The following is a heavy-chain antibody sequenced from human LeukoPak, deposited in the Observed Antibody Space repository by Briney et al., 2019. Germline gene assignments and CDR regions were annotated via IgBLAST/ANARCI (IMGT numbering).Heavy chain of an antibody. Sequence: PGGSLRLSCAASGFTFSRYWMSWVRQAPGKGLEWVASVKEGGSQKNYADTVKGRFTISRDNAKKSLVLQMNSLRAGDTAIYYCAREAYWGPGTLLIVSS. V-gene: IGHV3-7*01. CDR2: VKEGGSQK. CDR3: AREAY. J-gene: IGHJ4*02. CDR1: GFTFSRYW.